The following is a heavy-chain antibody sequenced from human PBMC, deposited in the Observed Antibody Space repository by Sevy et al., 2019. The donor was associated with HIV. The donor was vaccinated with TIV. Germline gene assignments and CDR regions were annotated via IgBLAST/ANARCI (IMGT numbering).Heavy chain of an antibody. D-gene: IGHD2-2*01. Sequence: SETLSLTCAVYGGSFSGYYWSWIRQPPGKGLEWIGEINHSGSTNYNPSLKSRVTISVDTSKNQFSLKLSSVTAADTAVYYCAKVDGYCSSTSCYNYYYYGLDVWGQGTTVTVSS. J-gene: IGHJ6*02. V-gene: IGHV4-34*01. CDR2: INHSGST. CDR3: AKVDGYCSSTSCYNYYYYGLDV. CDR1: GGSFSGYY.